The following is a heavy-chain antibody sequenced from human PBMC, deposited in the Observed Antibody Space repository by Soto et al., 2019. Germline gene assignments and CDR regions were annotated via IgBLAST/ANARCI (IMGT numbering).Heavy chain of an antibody. D-gene: IGHD6-6*01. CDR1: GFTFSSYG. CDR2: IWYDGSNK. J-gene: IGHJ4*02. V-gene: IGHV3-33*01. Sequence: GGSLRLSCAASGFTFSSYGMHWVRQAPGKGLEWVAVIWYDGSNKYYADSVKGRFTISRDNSKNTLYLQMNSLRAEDTAVYYCARVEYSSSTYFDYWGQGTLVTVPQ. CDR3: ARVEYSSSTYFDY.